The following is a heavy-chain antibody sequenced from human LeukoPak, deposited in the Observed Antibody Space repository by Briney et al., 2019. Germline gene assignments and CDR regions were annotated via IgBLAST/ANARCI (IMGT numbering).Heavy chain of an antibody. Sequence: GESLKISCKGSGYNFTTYWIGWVRQIPGKDLEWMGIIYPRDSDTRYSPSFQGQVTLSADKSISTAYLQWRSLKASDTAMYYCARQGCSGTSCYDHWGQGTLVTVSS. V-gene: IGHV5-51*01. CDR3: ARQGCSGTSCYDH. CDR2: IYPRDSDT. CDR1: GYNFTTYW. D-gene: IGHD2-2*01. J-gene: IGHJ4*02.